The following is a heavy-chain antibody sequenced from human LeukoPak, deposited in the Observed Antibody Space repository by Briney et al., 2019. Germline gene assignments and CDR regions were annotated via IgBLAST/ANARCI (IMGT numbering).Heavy chain of an antibody. V-gene: IGHV4-59*13. D-gene: IGHD6-13*01. CDR3: AREVIAAAGTFFDY. Sequence: PSETLSLTCTVSVGSIRSYYGSGIRRPPGKGLEGIGYIYYSGSTNYSPSLKSRVTISVDTSKNQFSLKLSSVTAADTAVYSCAREVIAAAGTFFDYWGQGTLVTVSS. J-gene: IGHJ4*02. CDR2: IYYSGST. CDR1: VGSIRSYY.